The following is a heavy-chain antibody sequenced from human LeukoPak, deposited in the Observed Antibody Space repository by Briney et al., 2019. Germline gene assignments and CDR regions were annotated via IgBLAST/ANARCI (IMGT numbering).Heavy chain of an antibody. V-gene: IGHV4-39*07. J-gene: IGHJ4*02. CDR1: GDSISSSSSY. D-gene: IGHD1-26*01. Sequence: PSETLSLTCTVSGDSISSSSSYWGWIRQPPGEGLEWIGSIYYSGSTYYNPSLKSRVTISVDTSKNQFSLKLSSVTAADTAVYYCARLELGATHYFDYWGQGTLVTVSS. CDR3: ARLELGATHYFDY. CDR2: IYYSGST.